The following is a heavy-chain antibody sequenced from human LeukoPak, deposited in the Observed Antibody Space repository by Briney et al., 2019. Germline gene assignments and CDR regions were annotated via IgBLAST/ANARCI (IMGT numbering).Heavy chain of an antibody. V-gene: IGHV4-38-2*01. Sequence: PSETLSLTCPVPGYSISSGYYWGWIRPPPGKGAEWSGSILHSRSTYYNPSLKSRVTISLDTSKKQFSLNLSSVTAADTAVYYCARRPWDIEVVVGGAETFDIWGQGTMVTVSS. J-gene: IGHJ3*02. CDR3: ARRPWDIEVVVGGAETFDI. CDR2: ILHSRST. CDR1: GYSISSGYY. D-gene: IGHD2-15*01.